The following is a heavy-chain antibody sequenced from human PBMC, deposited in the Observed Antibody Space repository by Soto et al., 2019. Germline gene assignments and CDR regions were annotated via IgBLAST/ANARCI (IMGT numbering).Heavy chain of an antibody. CDR3: ARERSVGYCITTTCPKPFYYYAMDV. Sequence: SVKVSCKPSGGTFTNYAFSWVRQAPGQELEWMGGIIPIFGTPDYAQNFQGRVTITADESTRTASMELSSLRSDDTAVYYCARERSVGYCITTTCPKPFYYYAMDVWGQGTTVTVSS. D-gene: IGHD2-2*01. V-gene: IGHV1-69*13. CDR2: IIPIFGTP. J-gene: IGHJ6*02. CDR1: GGTFTNYA.